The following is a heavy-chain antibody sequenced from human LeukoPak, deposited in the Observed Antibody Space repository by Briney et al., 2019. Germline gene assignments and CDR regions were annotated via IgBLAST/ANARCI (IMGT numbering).Heavy chain of an antibody. Sequence: GGSLRLSCTASGFTFSTYAMSWVRQAPGKGLEWVSSISASGGGTHYAGSVKGRFTISRDNSKNTLYLQMNGLRVEDTAVYYCANWDPCYYYMDVWGKGTTVTVSS. V-gene: IGHV3-23*01. D-gene: IGHD1-26*01. CDR1: GFTFSTYA. CDR2: ISASGGGT. J-gene: IGHJ6*03. CDR3: ANWDPCYYYMDV.